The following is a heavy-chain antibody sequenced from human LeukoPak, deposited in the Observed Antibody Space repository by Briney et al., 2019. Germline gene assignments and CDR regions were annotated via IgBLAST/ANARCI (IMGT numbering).Heavy chain of an antibody. Sequence: GGSLRLSCTVSPFSFSTYWMNWVRQAPGKGLEWVASIRQDGNEKYYVDSVKGRFTVSRDNVKNSLYLQMNSLRADDTAVYYCARWEVGASANDYWGQGTLVTVST. CDR2: IRQDGNEK. J-gene: IGHJ4*02. V-gene: IGHV3-7*04. CDR3: ARWEVGASANDY. D-gene: IGHD1-26*01. CDR1: PFSFSTYW.